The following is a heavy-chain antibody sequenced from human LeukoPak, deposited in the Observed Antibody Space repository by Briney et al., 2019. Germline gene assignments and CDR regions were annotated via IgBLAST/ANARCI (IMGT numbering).Heavy chain of an antibody. V-gene: IGHV1-24*01. CDR3: ATGGILTGRSRYYYYGMDV. CDR1: GYTLTELS. J-gene: IGHJ6*02. Sequence: ASVKVSCKVSGYTLTELSMHWVRQAPGKGREGMGGVEAEDGETIYAQKFQGRVTMTEDTSTDTAYMELSSLRSADTAVYYCATGGILTGRSRYYYYGMDVWGQGTTVTVSS. CDR2: VEAEDGET. D-gene: IGHD3-9*01.